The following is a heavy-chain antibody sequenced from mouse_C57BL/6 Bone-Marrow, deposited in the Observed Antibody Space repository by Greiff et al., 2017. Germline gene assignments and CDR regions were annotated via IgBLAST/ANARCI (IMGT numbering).Heavy chain of an antibody. V-gene: IGHV1-84*01. CDR1: GYTFTDYY. Sequence: LVESGPELVKPGASVKISCKASGYTFTDYYINWVKQRPGQGLEWIGWIYPGSGNTKYNEKFKGKATLTVDTTSSTAYMQLSSLTSEDSAVYFCGIDYDDAMDYWGQGTSVTVSS. D-gene: IGHD2-4*01. CDR2: IYPGSGNT. J-gene: IGHJ4*01. CDR3: GIDYDDAMDY.